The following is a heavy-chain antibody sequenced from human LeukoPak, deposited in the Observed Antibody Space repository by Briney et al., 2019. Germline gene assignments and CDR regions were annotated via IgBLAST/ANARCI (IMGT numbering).Heavy chain of an antibody. J-gene: IGHJ4*02. CDR3: ARSRYSRLTPFDY. Sequence: SVKVSCKASGGTFSSYAISWVRQAPGQGLEWMGGIIPIFGTANYAQEFQGRVTITADESTSTAYMELSSLRSEDTAVYYCARSRYSRLTPFDYWGQGTLVTVSS. V-gene: IGHV1-69*13. CDR1: GGTFSSYA. D-gene: IGHD6-13*01. CDR2: IIPIFGTA.